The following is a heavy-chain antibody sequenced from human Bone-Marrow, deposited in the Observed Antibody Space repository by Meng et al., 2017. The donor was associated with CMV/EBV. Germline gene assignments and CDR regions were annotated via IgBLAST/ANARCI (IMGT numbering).Heavy chain of an antibody. CDR1: GFTFSSYA. CDR2: ISYDGSNK. J-gene: IGHJ4*02. Sequence: SGFTFSSYAMHWVRQAPGKGLEWAAVISYDGSNKYYADSVKGRFTISRDNSKNTLYLQMNSLRAEDTAVYYCARGVGTTGTTLLDYWGQGTLVTVSS. D-gene: IGHD1-1*01. V-gene: IGHV3-30*04. CDR3: ARGVGTTGTTLLDY.